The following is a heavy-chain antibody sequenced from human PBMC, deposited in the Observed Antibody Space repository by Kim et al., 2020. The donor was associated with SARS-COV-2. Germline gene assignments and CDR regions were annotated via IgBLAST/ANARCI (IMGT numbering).Heavy chain of an antibody. V-gene: IGHV3-48*03. CDR2: ISSSGSTI. CDR3: ARLGLMVRGVIKEGGMDV. Sequence: GGSLRLSCAASGFTFSSYEMNWVRQAPGKGLEWVSYISSSGSTIYYAVYVKGRLTISRDNAKNSLYLQMNSLRAEDTAVYYCARLGLMVRGVIKEGGMDVADQRTTVSLSS. J-gene: IGHJ6*02. D-gene: IGHD3-10*01. CDR1: GFTFSSYE.